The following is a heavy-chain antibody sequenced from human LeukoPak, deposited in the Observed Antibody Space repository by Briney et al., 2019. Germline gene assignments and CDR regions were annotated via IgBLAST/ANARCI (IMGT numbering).Heavy chain of an antibody. D-gene: IGHD3-22*01. Sequence: AASVKVSCKASGGTFSSYAISWVRQAPGQGLEWMGGIIPIFGTANYAQKFQGRVTITADESTSTAYMELSSLRSEDTAVYYCARHRDFDSTGYYYPLFDYWGQGTLVTVSS. V-gene: IGHV1-69*13. CDR2: IIPIFGTA. J-gene: IGHJ4*02. CDR1: GGTFSSYA. CDR3: ARHRDFDSTGYYYPLFDY.